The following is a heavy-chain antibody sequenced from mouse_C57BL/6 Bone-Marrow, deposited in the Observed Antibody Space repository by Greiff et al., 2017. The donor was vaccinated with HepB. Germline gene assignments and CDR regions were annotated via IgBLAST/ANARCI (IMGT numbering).Heavy chain of an antibody. J-gene: IGHJ4*01. CDR3: ASYYYSSSPHYYAMDY. CDR1: GYTFTSYW. CDR2: IYPSDSET. Sequence: QVQLQQPGAELVRPGSSVKLSCKASGYTFTSYWMDWVKQRPGQGLEWIGNIYPSDSETHYNQKFKDKATLTVDKSSSTAYMQLSSLTSEDSAVYYCASYYYSSSPHYYAMDYWGQGTSVTVSS. D-gene: IGHD1-1*01. V-gene: IGHV1-61*01.